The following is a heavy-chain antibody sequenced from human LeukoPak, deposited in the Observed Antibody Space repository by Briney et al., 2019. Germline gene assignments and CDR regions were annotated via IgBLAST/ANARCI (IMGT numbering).Heavy chain of an antibody. CDR2: IYTSGST. CDR3: ARDAFNAENYYDSSGSFDY. V-gene: IGHV4-4*07. D-gene: IGHD3-22*01. Sequence: SETLSLTCTVPGGSISSYYWSWIRQPAGKGLEWIGRIYTSGSTNYNPSLKSRVTMSVDTSKNQFSLKLSSVTAADTAVYYCARDAFNAENYYDSSGSFDYWGQGTLVTVSS. J-gene: IGHJ4*02. CDR1: GGSISSYY.